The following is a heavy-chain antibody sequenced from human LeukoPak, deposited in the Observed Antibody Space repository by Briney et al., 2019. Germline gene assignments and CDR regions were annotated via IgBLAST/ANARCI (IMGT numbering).Heavy chain of an antibody. Sequence: PGGSLRLSCAASGFTFSSYWMSWVRQAPGKGLEWVANIKQDGSEKYYVDSVKGRFTISRDNAKSSLYLQMNSLRVEDTAVYYCARDLGPADAFDIWGQGTMVTVSS. D-gene: IGHD2-2*01. J-gene: IGHJ3*02. V-gene: IGHV3-7*01. CDR3: ARDLGPADAFDI. CDR2: IKQDGSEK. CDR1: GFTFSSYW.